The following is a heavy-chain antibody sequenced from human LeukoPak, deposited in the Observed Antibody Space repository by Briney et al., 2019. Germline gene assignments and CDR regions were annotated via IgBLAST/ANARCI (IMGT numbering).Heavy chain of an antibody. V-gene: IGHV3-7*01. CDR2: IKNDGTVK. CDR3: ARDLLYSSSWYDY. D-gene: IGHD6-13*01. Sequence: GGSLRLSCAASGFTFSYHWMTWVRQAPGKGLEWVANIKNDGTVKNYVDSVKGRFTISRDNAKNSLYLQMNSLRAEDTAVYYCARDLLYSSSWYDYWGQGTLVTVSS. CDR1: GFTFSYHW. J-gene: IGHJ4*02.